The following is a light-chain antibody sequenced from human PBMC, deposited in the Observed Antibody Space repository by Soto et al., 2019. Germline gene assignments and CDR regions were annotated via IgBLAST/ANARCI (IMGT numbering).Light chain of an antibody. V-gene: IGKV3-15*01. CDR2: GAS. J-gene: IGKJ1*01. Sequence: EINMTQSPATLSVSPGDRVTLSCRASQSVTYNLAWYQQRPGQAPRLLIYGASTRAPAIPPRFSGRGSGTEFSLTITGLQSEDFAFYYCQQYNDRRWTFGQGTRVEL. CDR1: QSVTYN. CDR3: QQYNDRRWT.